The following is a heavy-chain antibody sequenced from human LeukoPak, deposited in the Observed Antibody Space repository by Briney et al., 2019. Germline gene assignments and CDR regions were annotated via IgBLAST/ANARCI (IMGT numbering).Heavy chain of an antibody. J-gene: IGHJ4*02. CDR3: ARDPVGDYFDY. CDR2: ISYDGSNK. Sequence: GRSLRLSCAASGFTFSSYAMHWVRQAPGKGLEWVAVISYDGSNKYYADSVKGRFTISRDNSKNTLYLQMNSLRAEDTAVYYCARDPVGDYFDYWGQGTLVTVSS. V-gene: IGHV3-30-3*01. CDR1: GFTFSSYA. D-gene: IGHD1-26*01.